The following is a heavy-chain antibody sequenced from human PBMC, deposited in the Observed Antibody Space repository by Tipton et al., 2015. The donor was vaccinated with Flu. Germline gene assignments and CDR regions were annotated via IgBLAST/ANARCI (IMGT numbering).Heavy chain of an antibody. V-gene: IGHV3-74*01. CDR3: ARDRGGSYYPTDAFDF. Sequence: SLRLSCAASGFTFSDAWMSWVRQAPGMGLEWVSRSNSDGTITNYADSVMGRFTISRDNAKNTLYLQMNSLRVEDTAVYYCARDRGGSYYPTDAFDFWGQGTMVTVSS. CDR1: GFTFSDAW. J-gene: IGHJ3*01. D-gene: IGHD1-26*01. CDR2: SNSDGTIT.